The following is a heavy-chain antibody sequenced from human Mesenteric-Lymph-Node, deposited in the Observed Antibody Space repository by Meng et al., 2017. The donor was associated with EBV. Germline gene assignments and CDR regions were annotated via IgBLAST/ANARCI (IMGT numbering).Heavy chain of an antibody. Sequence: HVQLVESGGVLVTPGGSLRLSCAASGFIFSDYYMAWIRQTPGRGLEWLSHISSTGTIVKYADSVQGRFTISRDNAKNSLYLQMNSLQPDDTAVYYCVRGDYGDGNWFDPWGQGTLVTVSS. V-gene: IGHV3-11*01. J-gene: IGHJ5*02. CDR2: ISSTGTIV. CDR1: GFIFSDYY. D-gene: IGHD4-17*01. CDR3: VRGDYGDGNWFDP.